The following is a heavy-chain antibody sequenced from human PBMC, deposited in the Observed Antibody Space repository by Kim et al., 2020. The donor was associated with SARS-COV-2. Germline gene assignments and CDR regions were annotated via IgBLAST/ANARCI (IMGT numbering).Heavy chain of an antibody. J-gene: IGHJ5*02. Sequence: GGSLRLSCAASGFTFSSYAMSWVRQAPGKGLEWVSAINGSGGSTYYADSVKGRFTISRDNSKNTLYLQMNSLRAEDTAVYYCAKYFYRGFGEGNTFDPWGQGTLVTVSS. D-gene: IGHD3-10*01. CDR3: AKYFYRGFGEGNTFDP. V-gene: IGHV3-23*01. CDR1: GFTFSSYA. CDR2: INGSGGST.